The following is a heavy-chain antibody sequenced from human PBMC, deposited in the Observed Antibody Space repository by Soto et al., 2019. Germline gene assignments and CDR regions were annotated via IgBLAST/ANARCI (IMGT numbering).Heavy chain of an antibody. V-gene: IGHV2-26*01. D-gene: IGHD3-3*01. CDR3: ARIKIPEVDYDLLVPDVVFYALDV. J-gene: IGHJ6*04. CDR2: ISSNDEE. CDR1: GFSLTNPKLG. Sequence: QVTLKESGPVLVKPTETLTLTCTVSGFSLTNPKLGVSWIRQPPGKPLEWLAHISSNDEESSRTSLKSRLTISNDISKSQVVLTLSNMDHVDTATYLCARIKIPEVDYDLLVPDVVFYALDVWGLGTTVTVSA.